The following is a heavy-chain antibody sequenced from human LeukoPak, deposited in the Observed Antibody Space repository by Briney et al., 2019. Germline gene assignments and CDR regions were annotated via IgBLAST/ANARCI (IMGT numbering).Heavy chain of an antibody. J-gene: IGHJ5*02. CDR2: ISTSNGDT. Sequence: ASVKVSCRASGYTFTNSDITWVRQAPGQGLEWMGRISTSNGDTNYAAKLQGRVTMTTDTSTSTVYMELGSLTFDDTAVYFCARDPYHRLGPPLDLWGQGTLSPSPQ. V-gene: IGHV1-18*01. CDR1: GYTFTNSD. CDR3: ARDPYHRLGPPLDL. D-gene: IGHD1-14*01.